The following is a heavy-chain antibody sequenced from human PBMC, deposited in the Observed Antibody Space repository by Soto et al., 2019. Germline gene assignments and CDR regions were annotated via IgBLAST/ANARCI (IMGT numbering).Heavy chain of an antibody. Sequence: SETLSLTCAVSGGSISSGDYSWSWIRQPQGKGLGWIGSMFHSGNPNYNASLKSRVTMSIDKSNNQLSLKLSSVTAADTAVYYCARGPYCSSSTCRTRWGQGILVTVSS. D-gene: IGHD2-2*01. CDR1: GGSISSGDYS. CDR3: ARGPYCSSSTCRTR. V-gene: IGHV4-30-2*01. CDR2: MFHSGNP. J-gene: IGHJ4*02.